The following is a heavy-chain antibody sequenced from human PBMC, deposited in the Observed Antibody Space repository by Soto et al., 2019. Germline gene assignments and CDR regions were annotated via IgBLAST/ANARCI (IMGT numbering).Heavy chain of an antibody. V-gene: IGHV4-34*01. J-gene: IGHJ5*02. CDR1: GGSFSGYY. D-gene: IGHD3-3*01. CDR2: INRSGST. Sequence: PSETLSLTCAVYGGSFSGYYWSWIRQPPGKGLEWIGEINRSGSTNYNPSLKSRVTISVDTSKNQFSLKLSSVTAADTAVYYCARAHRSLRFLEWLYSSSWLDPWGQGTLVTVSS. CDR3: ARAHRSLRFLEWLYSSSWLDP.